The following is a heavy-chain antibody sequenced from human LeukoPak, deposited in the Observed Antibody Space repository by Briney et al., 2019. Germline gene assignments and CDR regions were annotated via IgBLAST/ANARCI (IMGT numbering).Heavy chain of an antibody. D-gene: IGHD2-2*01. J-gene: IGHJ6*02. CDR3: AKSGCSSTSCYYGMDV. CDR1: GFTFSDYY. CDR2: ISYDGSNK. V-gene: IGHV3-30-3*01. Sequence: PGGSLRLSCTVSGFTFSDYYMSWVRQAPGKGLEWVAVISYDGSNKYYADSVKGRFTISRDNSKNTLYLQMNSLRAEDTAVYYCAKSGCSSTSCYYGMDVWGQGTTVTVSS.